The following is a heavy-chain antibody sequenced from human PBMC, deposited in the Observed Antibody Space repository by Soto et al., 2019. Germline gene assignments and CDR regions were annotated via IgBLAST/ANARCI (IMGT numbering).Heavy chain of an antibody. CDR2: ISAYNGNT. V-gene: IGHV1-18*04. D-gene: IGHD3-22*01. CDR3: ARATLGYYDSSGYLDY. Sequence: XSVKVCCNAAGSTFTSYGVSWGRQAPGQGLEWMGWISAYNGNTNYAQKLQGRVTMTTDTSTSTAYMELRSLRSDDTAVYYCARATLGYYDSSGYLDYWGQGTLVTVYS. J-gene: IGHJ4*02. CDR1: GSTFTSYG.